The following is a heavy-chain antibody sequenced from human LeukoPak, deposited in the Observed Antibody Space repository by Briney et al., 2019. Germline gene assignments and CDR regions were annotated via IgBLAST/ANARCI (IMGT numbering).Heavy chain of an antibody. Sequence: SETLSLTCTVSGGSISSSSYYWGWIRQPPGKGLEWIGSIYYSGSTYYNPSLKSRVTISVDTSKNQFSLKLSSVTAADTAVYYCARVFGPKRWLQLSTDYYYYMDVWGKGTTVTVSS. D-gene: IGHD5-24*01. J-gene: IGHJ6*03. CDR3: ARVFGPKRWLQLSTDYYYYMDV. CDR2: IYYSGST. CDR1: GGSISSSSYY. V-gene: IGHV4-39*07.